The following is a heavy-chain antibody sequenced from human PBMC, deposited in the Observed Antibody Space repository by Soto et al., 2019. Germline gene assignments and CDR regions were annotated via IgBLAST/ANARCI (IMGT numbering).Heavy chain of an antibody. Sequence: GGSLRLSCAASGFTFSSYAMHWVRQAPGKGLEWVAVISYDGSNKYYADSVKGRFTISRDNSKNTLYLQMNSLRAEDTAVYYCAREKRAAVTTTDIRYYYYGMDVWGQGTTVTVSS. V-gene: IGHV3-30-3*01. CDR1: GFTFSSYA. CDR2: ISYDGSNK. D-gene: IGHD4-17*01. CDR3: AREKRAAVTTTDIRYYYYGMDV. J-gene: IGHJ6*02.